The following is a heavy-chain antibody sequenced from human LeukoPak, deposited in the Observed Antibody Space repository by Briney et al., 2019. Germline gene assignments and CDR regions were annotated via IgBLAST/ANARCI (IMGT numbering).Heavy chain of an antibody. CDR2: IYYSGST. V-gene: IGHV4-59*01. Sequence: SETLSLTCTVSGGSISSYYWSWIRKPPGQGLEWIGYIYYSGSTNYNPSLKSRVTISVDTSKNQFSLKLSSVTAADTAVYYCARTIGGNSLQFDYWGQGTLVTVSS. CDR1: GGSISSYY. CDR3: ARTIGGNSLQFDY. D-gene: IGHD4-23*01. J-gene: IGHJ4*02.